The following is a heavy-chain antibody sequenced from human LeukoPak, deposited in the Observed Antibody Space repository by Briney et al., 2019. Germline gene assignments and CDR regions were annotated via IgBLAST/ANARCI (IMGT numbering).Heavy chain of an antibody. CDR3: VRDGEVIIKPAASFPHDAFDI. D-gene: IGHD3-10*01. CDR1: GYTFTSYY. Sequence: ASVKVSCKASGYTFTSYYMHWVRQAPGQGLEWMGIINPSGGRTNYAPKFQGRVTMTRDTATSTVYMELSSLRSEGTAVYYCVRDGEVIIKPAASFPHDAFDIWGQGTMVIVSS. CDR2: INPSGGRT. J-gene: IGHJ3*02. V-gene: IGHV1-46*01.